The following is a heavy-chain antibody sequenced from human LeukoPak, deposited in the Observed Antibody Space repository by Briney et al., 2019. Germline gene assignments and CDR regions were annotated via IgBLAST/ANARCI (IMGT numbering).Heavy chain of an antibody. CDR2: ISYDGSNK. J-gene: IGHJ4*02. CDR3: VKSGATAHYFDY. Sequence: GRSLRLSCAASGFTFSSYGMHWVRQAPGKGLEWVAVISYDGSNKYYADSVKGRFTISRDNSKNTLYLQMNSLRAEDTAVYYCVKSGATAHYFDYWGQGTLVTVSS. D-gene: IGHD1-26*01. V-gene: IGHV3-30*18. CDR1: GFTFSSYG.